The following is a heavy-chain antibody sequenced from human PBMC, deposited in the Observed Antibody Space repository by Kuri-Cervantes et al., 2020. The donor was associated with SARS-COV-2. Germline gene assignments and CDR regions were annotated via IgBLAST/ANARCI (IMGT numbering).Heavy chain of an antibody. J-gene: IGHJ5*02. Sequence: GESLKISCAASGFTFSSYWMHWVRQAPGKGLVWVSRINSDGSSTSYADSVKGRFTISRDNAKNTLYLQMNSLRAEDTAVYYCAKDLGIVVVVAADGRFDPWGQGTLVTVSS. CDR1: GFTFSSYW. CDR3: AKDLGIVVVVAADGRFDP. CDR2: INSDGSST. D-gene: IGHD2-15*01. V-gene: IGHV3-74*01.